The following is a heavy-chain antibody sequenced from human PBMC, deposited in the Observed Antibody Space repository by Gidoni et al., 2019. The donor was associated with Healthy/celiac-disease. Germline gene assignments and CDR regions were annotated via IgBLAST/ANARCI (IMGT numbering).Heavy chain of an antibody. CDR1: GFTFRIYS. Sequence: EVQLVESGGGLVKPGGSLRLSCAASGFTFRIYSMNWVRQAPGKGLEWVSSISSSSSYIYYADSVKGRFTISRDNAKNSLYLQMNSLRAEDTAVYYCARVFVGYEGDYWGQGTLVTVSS. CDR2: ISSSSSYI. CDR3: ARVFVGYEGDY. D-gene: IGHD5-12*01. J-gene: IGHJ4*02. V-gene: IGHV3-21*01.